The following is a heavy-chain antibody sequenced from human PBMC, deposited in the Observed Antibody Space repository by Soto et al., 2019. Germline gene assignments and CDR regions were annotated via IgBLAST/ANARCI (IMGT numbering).Heavy chain of an antibody. Sequence: EVQLVESGGGLVQPGGSLRLSCAASGFTVSSNYMSWVRQAPGKGLEWVSVTHSGGTTYNADSVKGRFTMSRDNSKNMLYLQMNSPRAEDTAVYYCARDISWYGGMDVWGQGTTVTVSS. CDR3: ARDISWYGGMDV. V-gene: IGHV3-66*01. D-gene: IGHD6-13*01. CDR2: THSGGTT. CDR1: GFTVSSNY. J-gene: IGHJ6*02.